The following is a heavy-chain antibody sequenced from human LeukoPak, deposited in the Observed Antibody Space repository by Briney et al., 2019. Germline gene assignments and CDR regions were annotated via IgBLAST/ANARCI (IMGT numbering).Heavy chain of an antibody. J-gene: IGHJ4*02. CDR3: ARNYDSSGYYVDY. CDR1: GYSISSGYY. Sequence: SETLSLTCTVSGYSISSGYYWGWIRQPPGQGLEWIGYIYYSGSTNYNPSLKSRVTISVDTSKNQFSLKLSSVTAADTAVYYCARNYDSSGYYVDYWGQGTLVTVSS. CDR2: IYYSGST. D-gene: IGHD3-22*01. V-gene: IGHV4-61*01.